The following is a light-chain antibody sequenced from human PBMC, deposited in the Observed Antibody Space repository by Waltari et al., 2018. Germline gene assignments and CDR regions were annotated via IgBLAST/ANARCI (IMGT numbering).Light chain of an antibody. V-gene: IGLV1-51*01. J-gene: IGLJ2*01. CDR2: YNY. CDR1: SCNIGNND. Sequence: QSVLTQPPSVSAAPGPKVTISCSGSSCNIGNNDSSWYRQLPGTVPKLLITYNYKRPSGIPDRFSASKSGTSATLGITGLQTGDEADYYCATWDSSLRAVVFGGGTKLTVL. CDR3: ATWDSSLRAVV.